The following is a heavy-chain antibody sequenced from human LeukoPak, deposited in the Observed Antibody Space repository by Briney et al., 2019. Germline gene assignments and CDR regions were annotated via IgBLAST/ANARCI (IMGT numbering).Heavy chain of an antibody. CDR2: INPSSGGT. CDR1: GYTFTGYY. J-gene: IGHJ3*02. CDR3: ARLTYYDFWSGYNYAFDI. V-gene: IGHV1-2*02. D-gene: IGHD3-3*01. Sequence: GASVKVSCKASGYTFTGYYMHWVRQAPGQGLEWMGWINPSSGGTNYAQKFQGRVTMTRDTSISTAYMELSRLRSDDTAVYYCARLTYYDFWSGYNYAFDIWAKGQWSPSLQ.